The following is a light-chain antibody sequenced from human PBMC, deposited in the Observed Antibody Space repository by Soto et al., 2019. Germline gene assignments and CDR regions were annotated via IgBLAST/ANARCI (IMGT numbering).Light chain of an antibody. Sequence: QPVLTQPPSVSGAPGQRVTISCTGSSSNIGAGYDVHWYQQLPGTAPKLLIYVNNNRPSGVPDRFSGSKSGTSASLAITGLQAEDEADYYCQSYDSSLSAWVFGGGTKLTVL. V-gene: IGLV1-40*01. CDR2: VNN. CDR3: QSYDSSLSAWV. J-gene: IGLJ3*02. CDR1: SSNIGAGYD.